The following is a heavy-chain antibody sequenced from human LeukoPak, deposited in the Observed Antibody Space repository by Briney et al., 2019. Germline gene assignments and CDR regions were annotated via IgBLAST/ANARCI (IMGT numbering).Heavy chain of an antibody. J-gene: IGHJ6*03. CDR2: ISAYNGNT. Sequence: ASVKVSCKASGYTFTSYGISWVRQAPGQGLEWMGWISAYNGNTNYAQKLQGRVTMTTDTSTSTAYMELRSLRSDDTAVYYCARDGGGNSWLYYYYYMDVWGKGTTVTISS. CDR3: ARDGGGNSWLYYYYYMDV. D-gene: IGHD4-23*01. V-gene: IGHV1-18*01. CDR1: GYTFTSYG.